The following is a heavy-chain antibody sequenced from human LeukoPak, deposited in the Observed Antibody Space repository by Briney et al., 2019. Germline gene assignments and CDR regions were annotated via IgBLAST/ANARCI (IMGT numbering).Heavy chain of an antibody. CDR3: ASVYYDFWSGYSGPDY. Sequence: PSETLSLPCAVYGGSFSGYYWSWIRQPPGKGLEWIGEINHSGSTNYNPSLKSRVTISVDTSKNQFSLKLSSVTAADTAVYYCASVYYDFWSGYSGPDYWGQGTLVTVSS. CDR2: INHSGST. CDR1: GGSFSGYY. V-gene: IGHV4-34*01. J-gene: IGHJ4*02. D-gene: IGHD3-3*01.